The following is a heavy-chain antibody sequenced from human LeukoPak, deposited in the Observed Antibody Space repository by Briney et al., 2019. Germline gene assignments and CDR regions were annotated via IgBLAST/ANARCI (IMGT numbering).Heavy chain of an antibody. V-gene: IGHV3-33*01. D-gene: IGHD1-7*01. Sequence: GGSLRLSCAASRFTFRNYGMHWVRQAPGKGLEWVAVIWYDGSKKYYVDSVKGRFTISRDNSKNTVHLEMSSLRVEDTAVYYCARSLRETTFDYWGQGTLVTVSS. CDR3: ARSLRETTFDY. CDR1: RFTFRNYG. CDR2: IWYDGSKK. J-gene: IGHJ4*02.